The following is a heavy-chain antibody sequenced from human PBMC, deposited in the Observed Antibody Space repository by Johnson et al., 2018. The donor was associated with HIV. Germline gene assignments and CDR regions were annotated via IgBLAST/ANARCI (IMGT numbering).Heavy chain of an antibody. V-gene: IGHV3-66*02. Sequence: EVQLVESGGGLVKPGGSLRLSCAASGFTFSDYYMSWIRQAPGKGLEWVSGIYSGGTTWYADSVKGRFTISRDTSRDTVHLQMNSLRSEDTAVYYCASRGREIVAAGILGAFDIWGQGTMVTVSS. CDR2: IYSGGTT. J-gene: IGHJ3*02. D-gene: IGHD6-13*01. CDR1: GFTFSDYY. CDR3: ASRGREIVAAGILGAFDI.